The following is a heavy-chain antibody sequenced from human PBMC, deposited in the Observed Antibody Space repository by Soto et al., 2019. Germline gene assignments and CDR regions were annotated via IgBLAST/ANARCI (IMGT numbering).Heavy chain of an antibody. Sequence: PGGPLSTSCAAPGSTSSTYPMRWVRQAPGKGLEWVSAISGSGGSTYYADSVKGRFTISRDHSKNTLYLQMNSLRAEDTAVYYGAKEPRSSIIVVVITYDYWGQGT. J-gene: IGHJ4*02. D-gene: IGHD3-22*01. CDR2: ISGSGGST. V-gene: IGHV3-23*01. CDR3: AKEPRSSIIVVVITYDY. CDR1: GSTSSTYP.